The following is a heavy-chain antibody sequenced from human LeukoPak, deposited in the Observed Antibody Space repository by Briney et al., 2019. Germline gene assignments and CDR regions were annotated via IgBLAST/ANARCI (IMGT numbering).Heavy chain of an antibody. CDR1: GYNFVNYA. CDR2: ISGNNALK. D-gene: IGHD2-2*01. Sequence: ASVKVSCKASGYNFVNYAVTWVRQAPGQGLEWMGWISGNNALKNYAQNLQDRVTMTTDTSTATAYMELRGLRSDDTAVYYCARGGVSTRYCGVTNCYLTPIDYWGQGTRVTVSS. J-gene: IGHJ4*02. V-gene: IGHV1-18*01. CDR3: ARGGVSTRYCGVTNCYLTPIDY.